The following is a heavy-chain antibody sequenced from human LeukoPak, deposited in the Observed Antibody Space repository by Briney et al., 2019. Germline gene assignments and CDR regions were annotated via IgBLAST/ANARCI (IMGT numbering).Heavy chain of an antibody. J-gene: IGHJ3*02. V-gene: IGHV3-15*01. CDR1: GFTFSNAW. D-gene: IGHD2-15*01. Sequence: NPGGSLRLSCAASGFTFSNAWMSWVRQAPGKGLEWVGRIKSKTDGGTTDYAAPVKGRFTISRDDSKNTLYLQMNSLKTEDTAVYYCTTERTRRYCSGGSCYSAAFDIWGQGTMVTVSS. CDR3: TTERTRRYCSGGSCYSAAFDI. CDR2: IKSKTDGGTT.